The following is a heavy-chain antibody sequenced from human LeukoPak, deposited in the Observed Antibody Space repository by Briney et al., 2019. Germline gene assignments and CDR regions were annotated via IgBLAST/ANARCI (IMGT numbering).Heavy chain of an antibody. CDR3: ARDRAYYYDSSGYYYFDH. D-gene: IGHD3-22*01. J-gene: IGHJ4*02. CDR2: ISGSGRRT. Sequence: GGSLRLSCAASGFTFSFYAMSWVRQAPGKGLGWVFAISGSGRRTYYADSVKGRFTISRDNSKDTLYLQMNSLRDEDTAVYYCARDRAYYYDSSGYYYFDHWGQGTLVTVSS. V-gene: IGHV3-23*01. CDR1: GFTFSFYA.